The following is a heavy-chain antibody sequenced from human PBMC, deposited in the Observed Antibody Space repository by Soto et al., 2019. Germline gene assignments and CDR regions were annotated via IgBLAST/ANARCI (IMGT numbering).Heavy chain of an antibody. J-gene: IGHJ3*02. V-gene: IGHV1-2*02. Sequence: ASVKVSCKASGYTFTGYYMHWVRQAPGQGLEWMGWINPNSGGTNYAQKFQGRATMTRDTSISTAYMELSRLRSDDTAVYYCARAFAGTTRRDAFDIWGQGTMVTVSS. CDR2: INPNSGGT. CDR3: ARAFAGTTRRDAFDI. D-gene: IGHD1-1*01. CDR1: GYTFTGYY.